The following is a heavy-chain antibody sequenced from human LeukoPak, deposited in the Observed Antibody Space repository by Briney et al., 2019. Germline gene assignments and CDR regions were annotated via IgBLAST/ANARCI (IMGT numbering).Heavy chain of an antibody. Sequence: GGSLRLSCAASGFTFNTFGMHWVRQAPGQGLECVAAIWFDGSVKHYSDAVKGRFTISRDNSLNTLYLQMNSLRVEDTAIYYCAKDTAVQFLEPAFWGQGTLVTVSS. CDR2: IWFDGSVK. CDR3: AKDTAVQFLEPAF. V-gene: IGHV3-33*06. J-gene: IGHJ4*02. CDR1: GFTFNTFG. D-gene: IGHD3-3*01.